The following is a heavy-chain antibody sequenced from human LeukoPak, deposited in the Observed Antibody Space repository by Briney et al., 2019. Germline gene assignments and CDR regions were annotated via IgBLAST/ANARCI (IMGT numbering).Heavy chain of an antibody. CDR1: GFTFSNAW. J-gene: IGHJ4*02. Sequence: GGSLRPSCAASGFTFSNAWMSWVREAPGKGLEWVGRIKSKADGGTTDYAAPVKGRFTISRDDSKNTLYLRMNSLKTEDTAVYYCTTDESPAYSYVPSGVYFDYWGQGTLVTVSS. V-gene: IGHV3-15*01. CDR3: TTDESPAYSYVPSGVYFDY. D-gene: IGHD5-18*01. CDR2: IKSKADGGTT.